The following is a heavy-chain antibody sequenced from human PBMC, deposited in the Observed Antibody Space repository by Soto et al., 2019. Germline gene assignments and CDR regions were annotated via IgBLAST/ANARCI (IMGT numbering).Heavy chain of an antibody. V-gene: IGHV4-31*01. CDR2: IYYSGST. CDR3: ARARFLEWSPLDY. D-gene: IGHD3-3*01. Sequence: SETLSLTCTVSGGSISSGGYYWSWIRQHPGKGLEWIGYIYYSGSTYYNPSLKSPVTISVDTSKNQFSLKLSSVTAADTAVYYCARARFLEWSPLDYWGQGTLVTVSS. J-gene: IGHJ4*02. CDR1: GGSISSGGYY.